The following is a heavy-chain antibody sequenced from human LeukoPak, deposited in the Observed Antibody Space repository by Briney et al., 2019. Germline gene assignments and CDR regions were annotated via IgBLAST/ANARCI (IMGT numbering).Heavy chain of an antibody. CDR2: IYYSGST. V-gene: IGHV4-39*01. Sequence: PSETLSLTCTVSGGSISSSSYYRGWIRQPQGMGLEWIVSIYYSGSTYYNPSLKSRVTISVDTSKNQFSLKLSSVTAADTAVYYCARQVVVVVAAAYWFDPWGQGTLVTVSS. CDR1: GGSISSSSYY. D-gene: IGHD2-15*01. CDR3: ARQVVVVVAAAYWFDP. J-gene: IGHJ5*02.